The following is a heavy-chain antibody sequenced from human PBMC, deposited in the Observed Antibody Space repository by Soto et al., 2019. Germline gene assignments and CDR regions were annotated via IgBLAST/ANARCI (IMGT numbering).Heavy chain of an antibody. D-gene: IGHD6-19*01. CDR3: AQTLGLAVAGPGRFDL. V-gene: IGHV1-69*12. J-gene: IGHJ2*01. Sequence: QVQLVQSGAEVKKYGSSVKVSCKASGGTFSRNAISWVRQAPGQGLEWMGGITPMFGTANYAQRFQGRVTFTAAESTSTAYRQLSSLRSDDTAVYYCAQTLGLAVAGPGRFDLWGRGTLVTVSS. CDR1: GGTFSRNA. CDR2: ITPMFGTA.